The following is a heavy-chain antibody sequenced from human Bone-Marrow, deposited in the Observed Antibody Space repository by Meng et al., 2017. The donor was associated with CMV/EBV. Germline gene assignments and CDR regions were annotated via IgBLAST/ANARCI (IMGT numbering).Heavy chain of an antibody. CDR3: ARDLDSYDYYYYGMDV. V-gene: IGHV3-30-3*01. CDR1: GFTFSSYA. CDR2: IQYDGSNK. D-gene: IGHD5-12*01. Sequence: GGSLRLSCAASGFTFSSYAMHWVRQAPGKGLEWVAVIQYDGSNKYYADSVKGRFTISRDNSKNTLYLQMNSLRAEDTAVYYCARDLDSYDYYYYGMDVWGQGTTVTVSS. J-gene: IGHJ6*02.